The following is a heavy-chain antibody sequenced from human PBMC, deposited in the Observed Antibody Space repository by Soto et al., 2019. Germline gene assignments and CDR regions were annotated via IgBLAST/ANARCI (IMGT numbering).Heavy chain of an antibody. Sequence: QVQLVQSGAEVKKPGSSVKVSCKASGGTFSSYAISWVRQAPGQGLEWMGGIIPIFGTANYAQKFRGRVTITADESTSTDFMEMSSLRSEDTAVYYCAREPDSSGYYGGAFDIWGQGTMVTVSS. CDR1: GGTFSSYA. J-gene: IGHJ3*02. D-gene: IGHD3-22*01. V-gene: IGHV1-69*01. CDR3: AREPDSSGYYGGAFDI. CDR2: IIPIFGTA.